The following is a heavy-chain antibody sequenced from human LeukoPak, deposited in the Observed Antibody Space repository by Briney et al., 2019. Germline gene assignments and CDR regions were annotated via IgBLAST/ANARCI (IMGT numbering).Heavy chain of an antibody. CDR3: ARGQGYSYGWGIDY. J-gene: IGHJ4*02. Sequence: PGRSLRLSCAASGFTFSSYGMHWVRQAPGKGLEWVAVISYDGSNKYYADSVKGRFTISRDNSKNTLYLQMNSLRAEDTAVYYCARGQGYSYGWGIDYWGQGTLVTVSS. D-gene: IGHD5-18*01. V-gene: IGHV3-30*03. CDR1: GFTFSSYG. CDR2: ISYDGSNK.